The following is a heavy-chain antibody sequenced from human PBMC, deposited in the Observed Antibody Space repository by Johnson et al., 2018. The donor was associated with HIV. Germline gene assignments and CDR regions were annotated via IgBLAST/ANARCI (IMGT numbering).Heavy chain of an antibody. CDR2: IWYDGSNK. V-gene: IGHV3-30*02. CDR3: AKSWHSGSLYDAFHI. Sequence: QVPLVASGGAVPRPGGSLRPSCAASAFTFDDYGMSWVRPAPGKGLEWVAVIWYDGSNKYYADSVQGRFTISRDNSKNTLYLQMNSLRAEDTAVYYCAKSWHSGSLYDAFHIWGQGTMVTVSS. CDR1: AFTFDDYG. D-gene: IGHD1-26*01. J-gene: IGHJ3*02.